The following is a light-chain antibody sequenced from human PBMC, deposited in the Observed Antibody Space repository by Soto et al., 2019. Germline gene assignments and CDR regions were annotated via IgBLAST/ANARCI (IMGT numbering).Light chain of an antibody. CDR2: AAA. V-gene: IGKV1-39*01. CDR1: QSISSH. CDR3: QQSHSAPLT. J-gene: IGKJ4*01. Sequence: MTQSPSSLFASVGDRVTITCRASQSISSHLNWYQQKVGQTPRLLIYAAATFQSEVPPRFSGSGSGTEFTLTISGLQREDFTTYYCQQSHSAPLTFGGGTKIQI.